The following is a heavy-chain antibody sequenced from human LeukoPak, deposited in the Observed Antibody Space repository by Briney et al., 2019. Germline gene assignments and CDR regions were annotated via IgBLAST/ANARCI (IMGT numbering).Heavy chain of an antibody. CDR1: GFTFSSYW. CDR3: ARDQYYYDSSGYYSSYYFDY. J-gene: IGHJ4*02. CDR2: INSDGSST. Sequence: GGSLRLSCAASGFTFSSYWMHWVRQAPGKGLVWVSRINSDGSSTSYADSVKGRFTISRDNAKNTLYLQMNSLRAGDTAVYYCARDQYYYDSSGYYSSYYFDYWGQGTLVTVSS. V-gene: IGHV3-74*01. D-gene: IGHD3-22*01.